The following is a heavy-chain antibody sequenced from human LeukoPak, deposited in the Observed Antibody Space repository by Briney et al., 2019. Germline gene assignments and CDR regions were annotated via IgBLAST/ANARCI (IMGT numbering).Heavy chain of an antibody. CDR1: GGSISSYY. J-gene: IGHJ4*02. Sequence: LTCTVSGGSISSYYWSWIRQAPGKGLEWVSSISDSSRYIHYADSMKGRFSISRDNAKNSLYLQMDNLRVEDTAMYYCARYGIVGATYFDYWGQGTLVTVSS. CDR2: ISDSSRYI. D-gene: IGHD1-26*01. CDR3: ARYGIVGATYFDY. V-gene: IGHV3-21*01.